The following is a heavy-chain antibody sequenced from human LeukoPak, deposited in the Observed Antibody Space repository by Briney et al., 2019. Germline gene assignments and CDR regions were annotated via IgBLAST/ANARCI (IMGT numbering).Heavy chain of an antibody. J-gene: IGHJ4*02. Sequence: GGSLRLSCAASGFTFSSYAMHWVRQAPGRGLEWVSGIRGSGGSTYYADSVKGRFTISRDNSKNMLYLQMNGLRAEDTAVYFCAKESFGGRYSGFDDWGQGTLVTVSS. D-gene: IGHD1-26*01. V-gene: IGHV3-23*01. CDR1: GFTFSSYA. CDR2: IRGSGGST. CDR3: AKESFGGRYSGFDD.